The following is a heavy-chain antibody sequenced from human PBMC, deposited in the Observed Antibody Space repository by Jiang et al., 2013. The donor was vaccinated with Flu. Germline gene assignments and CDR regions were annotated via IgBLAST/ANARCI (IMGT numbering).Heavy chain of an antibody. V-gene: IGHV4-31*03. D-gene: IGHD2-21*02. CDR2: IYYSGST. Sequence: GSGLVKPSQTLSLTCTVSGGSISSGGYYWSWIRQHPGKGLEWIGYIYYSGSTYYNPSLKSRVTISVDTSKNQFSLKLSSVTAADTAVYYCARVSRAHIVVVTAIDYEDWYFDLWGRGTLVTVSS. CDR1: GGSISSGGYY. J-gene: IGHJ2*01. CDR3: ARVSRAHIVVVTAIDYEDWYFDL.